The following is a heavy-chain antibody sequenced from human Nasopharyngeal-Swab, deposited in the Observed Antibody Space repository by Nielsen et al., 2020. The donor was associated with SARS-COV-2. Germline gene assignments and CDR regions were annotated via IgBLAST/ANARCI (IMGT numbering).Heavy chain of an antibody. Sequence: SLKISCAASGFTFDDYAMHWVRQAPGKGLEWVSGISWSSGSIGYADSVKGRFTISRDNAKNSLYLQMNSLRAEDTALYYCAKASNPAVAGDFDYWDQGTLVTVSS. CDR1: GFTFDDYA. J-gene: IGHJ4*02. V-gene: IGHV3-9*01. CDR2: ISWSSGSI. D-gene: IGHD6-19*01. CDR3: AKASNPAVAGDFDY.